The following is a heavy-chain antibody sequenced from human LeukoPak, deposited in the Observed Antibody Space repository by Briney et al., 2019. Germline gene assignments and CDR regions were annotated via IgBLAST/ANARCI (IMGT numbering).Heavy chain of an antibody. J-gene: IGHJ1*01. D-gene: IGHD4-17*01. CDR1: GFTFSSYG. CDR2: ISYDGSNK. Sequence: GESLKISCAASGFTFSSYGMHWVRQAPGKGLEWVAVISYDGSNKYYADSVKGRFTISRDNSKNTLYLQMNSLRAEDTAVYYCAKDGHREKTVTTDFQHWGQGTLVTVSS. CDR3: AKDGHREKTVTTDFQH. V-gene: IGHV3-30*18.